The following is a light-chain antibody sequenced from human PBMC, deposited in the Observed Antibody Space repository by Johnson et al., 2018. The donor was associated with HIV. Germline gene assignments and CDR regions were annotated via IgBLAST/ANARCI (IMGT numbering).Light chain of an antibody. J-gene: IGLJ1*01. Sequence: QSVLTQSPSVSAAPGQKVTISCSGSSSNIGNNYVSWYQQLPGTAPKLLIYDNNKRPSGIPDRFSGSKSGTSATLGITGLQTGDEADYYCGTWDSSLSAGYVFGTGTKFTVL. V-gene: IGLV1-51*01. CDR1: SSNIGNNY. CDR3: GTWDSSLSAGYV. CDR2: DNN.